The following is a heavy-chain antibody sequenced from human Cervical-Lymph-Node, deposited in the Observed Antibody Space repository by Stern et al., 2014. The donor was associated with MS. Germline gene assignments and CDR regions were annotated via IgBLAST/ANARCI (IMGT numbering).Heavy chain of an antibody. CDR3: ARHPPRRKWDDPNYGMDV. J-gene: IGHJ6*02. CDR1: GYTFTNNW. D-gene: IGHD1-1*01. Sequence: EVQLVESGAEVKKPGESLKISCKGSGYTFTNNWIAWVRQMPGKGLEWMGIIYPDDSDIRYSPSLQGQVTISADKSIRTAYLQGSSLKAADSAVYYCARHPPRRKWDDPNYGMDVWGQGTTVTVSS. CDR2: IYPDDSDI. V-gene: IGHV5-51*06.